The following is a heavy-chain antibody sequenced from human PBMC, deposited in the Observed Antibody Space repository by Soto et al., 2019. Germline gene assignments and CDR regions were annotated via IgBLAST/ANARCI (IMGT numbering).Heavy chain of an antibody. CDR2: IYYSGST. CDR1: GGSISSSSYY. V-gene: IGHV4-39*01. CDR3: ARGRSMYSTPNCSAP. J-gene: IGHJ5*02. Sequence: SETLSLTCTVSGGSISSSSYYWGWIRQPPGKGLEWIGSIYYSGSTYYNPSLKSRVTISVDTSKNQFSLKLSSVTAADTAVYYCARGRSMYSTPNCSAPGGKEPLVPFPS. D-gene: IGHD4-4*01.